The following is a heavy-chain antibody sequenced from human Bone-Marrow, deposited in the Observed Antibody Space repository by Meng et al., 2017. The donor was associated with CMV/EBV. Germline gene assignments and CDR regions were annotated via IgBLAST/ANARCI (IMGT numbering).Heavy chain of an antibody. CDR2: IITIFGTA. D-gene: IGHD5-12*01. CDR1: GGTFSSYA. CDR3: ARGGGYDFDY. V-gene: IGHV1-69*01. Sequence: QVVQSGAAVKNPGSSVKAPCKASGGTFSSYAISWVRQARGQGLEWMGGIITIFGTANYAQKFQGRVTITADESTSTAYMELSSLRSEDTAVYYCARGGGYDFDYWGQGTLVTVSS. J-gene: IGHJ4*02.